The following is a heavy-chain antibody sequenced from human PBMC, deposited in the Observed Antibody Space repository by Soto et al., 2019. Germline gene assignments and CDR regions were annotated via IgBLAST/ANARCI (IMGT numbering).Heavy chain of an antibody. Sequence: SETLSLTCAVYGGSFSGYFWNGVSQHPGKGLEWIGEIKHDRSSNYNPSLERRVTMPIDTAKNQFSLKLHSVTAADTAVYYCARWGYSTECNTDFRFDPWGQGTLVT. CDR2: IKHDRSS. CDR1: GGSFSGYF. J-gene: IGHJ5*02. V-gene: IGHV4-34*01. CDR3: ARWGYSTECNTDFRFDP. D-gene: IGHD5-12*01.